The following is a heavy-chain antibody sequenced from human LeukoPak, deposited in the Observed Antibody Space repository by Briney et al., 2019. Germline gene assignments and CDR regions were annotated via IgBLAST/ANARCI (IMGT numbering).Heavy chain of an antibody. CDR2: INTNTGNP. CDR1: GYTFTNYA. J-gene: IGHJ4*02. Sequence: GASVKVSCKASGYTFTNYAMNWVRQAPGQGLEWMGWINTNTGNPTYAQGFTGRFVFSLDTSVSTAYLQISGLKSEDTAVYYCARMGGGDLFDYWGQGTLVTVSS. V-gene: IGHV7-4-1*02. CDR3: ARMGGGDLFDY. D-gene: IGHD2-21*02.